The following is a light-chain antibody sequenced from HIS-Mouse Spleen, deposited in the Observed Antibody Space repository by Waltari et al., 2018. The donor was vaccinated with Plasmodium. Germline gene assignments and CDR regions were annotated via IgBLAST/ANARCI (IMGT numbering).Light chain of an antibody. CDR3: NSRDSSGNHQV. Sequence: SSELTQDPAVSVALGQKVRITCQGDSLRSYYASSYQQKPGQAPVLVIYGKNNRPSGIPDRFSGSSSGNTASLTITGAQAEDEADYYCNSRDSSGNHQVFGGGTKLTVL. CDR1: SLRSYY. V-gene: IGLV3-19*01. CDR2: GKN. J-gene: IGLJ3*02.